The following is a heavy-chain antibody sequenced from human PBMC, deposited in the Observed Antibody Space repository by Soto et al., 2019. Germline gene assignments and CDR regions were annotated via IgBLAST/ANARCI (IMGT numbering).Heavy chain of an antibody. CDR1: GFTFSNYA. CDR3: ARDRQPDGIWTFDF. V-gene: IGHV3-23*01. D-gene: IGHD2-15*01. CDR2: FSGGGDRT. Sequence: PGGSLRLSCAASGFTFSNYAMSWVRQAPGKGLEWISAFSGGGDRTYYADSVKGRFTISRGNSQNMLFLQMNSLGVEDAAVYYCARDRQPDGIWTFDFWGRGAQVTVSS. J-gene: IGHJ4*02.